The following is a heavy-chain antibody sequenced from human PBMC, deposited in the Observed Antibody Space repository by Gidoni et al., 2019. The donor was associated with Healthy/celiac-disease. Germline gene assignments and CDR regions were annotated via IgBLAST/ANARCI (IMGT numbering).Heavy chain of an antibody. D-gene: IGHD5-12*01. CDR1: GGTFSSYA. J-gene: IGHJ6*02. CDR2: IIPIFGTA. CDR3: ARGGYSGYDYHYYYYGMDV. Sequence: QVQLVQSGAEVKTPGSSVKVSCKASGGTFSSYAISWVRQAPGQGLEWMGGIIPIFGTANYAQKFQGRVTITADESTSTAYMELSSLRSEDTAVYYCARGGYSGYDYHYYYYGMDVCGHGTTVTVSS. V-gene: IGHV1-69*01.